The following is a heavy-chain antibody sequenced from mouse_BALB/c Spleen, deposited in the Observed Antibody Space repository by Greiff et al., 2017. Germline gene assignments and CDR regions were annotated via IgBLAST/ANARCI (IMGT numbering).Heavy chain of an antibody. CDR1: GYTFTDYE. CDR3: TTSNWGFAD. Sequence: VQLQQSGAELVRPGASVTLSCKASGYTFTDYEMHWVKQTPVHGLEWIGAIDPETGGTAYNQKFKGKATLTADKSSSTAYMELRSLTSEDSAVDYSTTSNWGFADWGQGTLVTVSA. CDR2: IDPETGGT. D-gene: IGHD4-1*01. J-gene: IGHJ3*01. V-gene: IGHV1-15*01.